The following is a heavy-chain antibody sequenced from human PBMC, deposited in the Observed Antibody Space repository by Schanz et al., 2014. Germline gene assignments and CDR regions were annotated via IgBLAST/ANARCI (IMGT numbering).Heavy chain of an antibody. V-gene: IGHV3-23*04. J-gene: IGHJ4*02. Sequence: EAHLVESGGGLVKPGGSLRLSCSASTFTFDHYAMTWVRQAPGKGLEWVAAVSSRSDEIKYADSVRGRFTISRDNSKNTLFLQMNSLRVEDSAIYYCAKDISDTSGKDDYWGQGTLVTVSS. D-gene: IGHD3-22*01. CDR2: VSSRSDEI. CDR3: AKDISDTSGKDDY. CDR1: TFTFDHYA.